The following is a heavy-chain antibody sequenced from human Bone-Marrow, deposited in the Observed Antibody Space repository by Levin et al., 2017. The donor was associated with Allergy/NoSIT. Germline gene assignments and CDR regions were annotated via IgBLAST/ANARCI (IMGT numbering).Heavy chain of an antibody. CDR2: MNPNSGNT. CDR3: ASYEILWFGEFLDY. J-gene: IGHJ4*02. D-gene: IGHD3-10*01. CDR1: GYTFTSYD. V-gene: IGHV1-8*01. Sequence: ASVKVSCKASGYTFTSYDINWVRQATGQGLEWMGWMNPNSGNTGYAQKFQGRVTMTRNTSISTAYMELSSLRSEDTAVYYCASYEILWFGEFLDYWGQGTLVTVSS.